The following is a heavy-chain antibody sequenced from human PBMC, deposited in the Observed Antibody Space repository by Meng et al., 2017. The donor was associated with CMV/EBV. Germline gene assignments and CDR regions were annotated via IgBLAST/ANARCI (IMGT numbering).Heavy chain of an antibody. CDR2: IYYSGST. J-gene: IGHJ3*02. CDR3: ARVLAAAGNDAFDI. CDR1: GGSISSYY. V-gene: IGHV4-59*01. D-gene: IGHD6-13*01. Sequence: SETLSLTCTVSGGSISSYYWSWIRQPPGKGLDWIGYIYYSGSTNYNPSLKSRVTISADTSKNQFSLKLSSVTAADTAVYYCARVLAAAGNDAFDIWGQGTMVTVSS.